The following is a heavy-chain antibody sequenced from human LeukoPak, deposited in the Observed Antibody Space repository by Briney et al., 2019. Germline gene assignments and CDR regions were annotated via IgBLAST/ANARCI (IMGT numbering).Heavy chain of an antibody. V-gene: IGHV1-18*01. D-gene: IGHD4-11*01. CDR3: ARDLGPYSEYNWFDP. CDR2: ISAYNGNT. CDR1: GYTFTSYG. Sequence: ASVKVSCKASGYTFTSYGISWVRQAPGQGLEWMGWISAYNGNTNYAQKLQGKVTMTTDTSTSTAYMELRSLRSDDTAVYYCARDLGPYSEYNWFDPWGQGTLVTVSS. J-gene: IGHJ5*02.